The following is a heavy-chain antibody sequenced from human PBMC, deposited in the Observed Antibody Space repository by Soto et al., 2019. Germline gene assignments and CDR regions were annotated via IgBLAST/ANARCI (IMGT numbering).Heavy chain of an antibody. CDR1: RFPFSSYW. Sequence: GGSLRLSCAASRFPFSSYWMHWVRQAPGKGLVWVSRINSDGSSTSYADSVKGRFTISRDNAKNTLYLQMNSLRAEDTAVYYCAREEWLQFYDYWCQGTLVTVSS. V-gene: IGHV3-74*01. CDR3: AREEWLQFYDY. CDR2: INSDGSST. J-gene: IGHJ4*02. D-gene: IGHD5-12*01.